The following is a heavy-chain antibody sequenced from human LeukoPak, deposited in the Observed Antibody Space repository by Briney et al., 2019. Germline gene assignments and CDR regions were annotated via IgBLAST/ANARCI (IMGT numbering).Heavy chain of an antibody. D-gene: IGHD6-13*01. J-gene: IGHJ5*02. V-gene: IGHV5-51*01. CDR2: IYPGDSDT. CDR3: ARRSEGSSSWYRYNWFDP. Sequence: GESLQISCKGSGYSFTSYWIGWVRQMPGKGLEWMGIIYPGDSDTRYSPSFQGQVTISADKSISTAYLQWSSLKASDTAMYYCARRSEGSSSWYRYNWFDPWGQGTLVTVSS. CDR1: GYSFTSYW.